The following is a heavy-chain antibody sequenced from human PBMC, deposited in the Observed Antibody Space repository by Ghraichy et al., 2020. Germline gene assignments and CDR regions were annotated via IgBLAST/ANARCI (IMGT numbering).Heavy chain of an antibody. CDR1: GGSVSSDSSN. CDR2: IYYIGST. Sequence: SETLSLTCTVSGGSVSSDSSNWGWIRQPPGKGLEWIGHIYYIGSTNFNPSLKSRVTVSVDTSKNQFSLKLTSVTAADTAVYYCARVRWGSRPYYYAMDVWGQGTTVTVSS. V-gene: IGHV4-61*01. CDR3: ARVRWGSRPYYYAMDV. D-gene: IGHD3-16*01. J-gene: IGHJ6*02.